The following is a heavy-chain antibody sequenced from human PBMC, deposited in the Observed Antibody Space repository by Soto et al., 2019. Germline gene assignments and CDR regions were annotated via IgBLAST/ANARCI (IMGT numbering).Heavy chain of an antibody. J-gene: IGHJ4*02. Sequence: QVQLVQSGAEVKKPGSSVKVSCKASGGTFSSYALSWVRQAPGQGLEWMGGIIPMSGATNYTPKFQGRVTFTADESTNTAYLELTSLRSADTSVYYCAGGGPEHEYRGQGPLVTVSA. V-gene: IGHV1-69*12. CDR2: IIPMSGAT. CDR3: AGGGPEHEY. CDR1: GGTFSSYA. D-gene: IGHD3-16*01.